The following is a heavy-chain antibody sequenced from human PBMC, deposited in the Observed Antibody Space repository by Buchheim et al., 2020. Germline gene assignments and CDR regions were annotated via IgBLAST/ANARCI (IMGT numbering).Heavy chain of an antibody. D-gene: IGHD3-22*01. CDR2: INPSSGAT. Sequence: QVHLVQSGAEVKKPGASVKVSCKTSGFTFSGFYMHWVRQAPGQGLEWMGWINPSSGATNCAQKFQDRVTMTRDTSINTAYMELTRLRSDDTAVYYCAKRFYDYSGYDLWAFDMWGQGT. V-gene: IGHV1-2*02. CDR1: GFTFSGFY. CDR3: AKRFYDYSGYDLWAFDM. J-gene: IGHJ3*02.